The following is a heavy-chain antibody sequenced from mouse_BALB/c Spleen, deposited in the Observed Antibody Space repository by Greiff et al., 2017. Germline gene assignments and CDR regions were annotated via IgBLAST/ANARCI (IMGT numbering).Heavy chain of an antibody. J-gene: IGHJ3*01. Sequence: QVQLKESGPGLVAPSQSLSITCTVSGFSLTGYGVNWVRQPPGKGLEWLGMIWGDRSTDYNSALKSRLSISKDNSKSQVFLKMNSLQTDDTARYYCASYYGSSYGFAYWGQGTLVTVSA. CDR1: GFSLTGYG. CDR3: ASYYGSSYGFAY. CDR2: IWGDRST. D-gene: IGHD1-1*01. V-gene: IGHV2-6-7*01.